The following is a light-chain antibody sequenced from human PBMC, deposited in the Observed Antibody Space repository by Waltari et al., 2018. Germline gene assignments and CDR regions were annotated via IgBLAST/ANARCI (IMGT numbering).Light chain of an antibody. J-gene: IGKJ4*01. CDR1: QSISSY. CDR3: QQSYSTPLT. Sequence: IQMPQSPSSRYASLGESVTITSRASQSISSYLNWYQQKPGKAPNLLISAASSLQSGVPSRFSGSGYGTDFTLTISSLQPEDFATYYCQQSYSTPLTFGGGTKVEIK. CDR2: AAS. V-gene: IGKV1-39*01.